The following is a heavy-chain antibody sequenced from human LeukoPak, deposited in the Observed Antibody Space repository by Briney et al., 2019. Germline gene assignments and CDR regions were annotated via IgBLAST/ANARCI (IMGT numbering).Heavy chain of an antibody. V-gene: IGHV6-1*01. J-gene: IGHJ4*02. CDR3: ARAWQQLEGGHFDY. Sequence: SQTLSLTCAISGDSVSSNSAAWNWLRQSPSRGLEWLGRTYYRSKWYNDYAVSVKSRITINPDTSKNQFSLQLNSVTPEDTAVYYCARAWQQLEGGHFDYWGQGTLVTVSS. CDR2: TYYRSKWYN. CDR1: GDSVSSNSAA. D-gene: IGHD6-13*01.